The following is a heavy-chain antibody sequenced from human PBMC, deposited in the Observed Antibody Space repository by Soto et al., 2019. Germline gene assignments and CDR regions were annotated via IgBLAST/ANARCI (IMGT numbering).Heavy chain of an antibody. CDR3: AKVVVVADTGAFDI. Sequence: GGSLRLSCAASGFTFSDYYMSWIRQAPGKGLEWVSYISSSGSTIYYADSVKGRFAISRDNANNLLYLQMNSLRAEDTAVYYCAKVVVVADTGAFDIWGQGTMVTVSS. CDR1: GFTFSDYY. J-gene: IGHJ3*02. D-gene: IGHD2-15*01. V-gene: IGHV3-11*04. CDR2: ISSSGSTI.